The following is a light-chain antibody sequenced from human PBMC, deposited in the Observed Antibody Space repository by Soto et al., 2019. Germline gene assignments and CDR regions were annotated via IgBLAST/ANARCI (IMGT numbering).Light chain of an antibody. CDR2: AAS. V-gene: IGKV1-27*01. CDR1: QGISNY. Sequence: DIQMTQSPSSLSASVGDRVTITCRARQGISNYLAWYQQKPGKVPKLLIYAASTLQSGVPSRFSGSGSGTDFTLTIRSLQPEDVATYYCQKYNSAPWTVGQGTKVEIK. CDR3: QKYNSAPWT. J-gene: IGKJ1*01.